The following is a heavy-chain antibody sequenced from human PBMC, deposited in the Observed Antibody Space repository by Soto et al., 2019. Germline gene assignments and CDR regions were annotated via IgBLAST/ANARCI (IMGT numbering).Heavy chain of an antibody. J-gene: IGHJ5*02. Sequence: PSETLSLTCTVSGGSISSGGYYWSWIRQHPGKGLEWIGYIYYSGSTYYNPSLKSRVTISVDTSKNQFSLKLSSVTAADTAVYYCARDTLYCSSTSCAPHWFDPWGQGTLVTVSS. V-gene: IGHV4-31*02. CDR3: ARDTLYCSSTSCAPHWFDP. CDR2: IYYSGST. CDR1: GGSISSGGYY. D-gene: IGHD2-2*01.